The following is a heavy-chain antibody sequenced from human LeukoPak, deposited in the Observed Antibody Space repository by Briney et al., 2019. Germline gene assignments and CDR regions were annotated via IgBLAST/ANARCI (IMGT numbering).Heavy chain of an antibody. V-gene: IGHV4-59*11. J-gene: IGHJ6*03. D-gene: IGHD3-22*01. Sequence: SETLSLTCTVSGGSISSHYWSWIRQPPGKGLEWIGYIYYSGSTNYNPSLKSRVTISVDTSKNQFSLKLSSVTAADTAVYYCARARDSSGYYYYYMDVWGKGTTVTVSS. CDR3: ARARDSSGYYYYYMDV. CDR2: IYYSGST. CDR1: GGSISSHY.